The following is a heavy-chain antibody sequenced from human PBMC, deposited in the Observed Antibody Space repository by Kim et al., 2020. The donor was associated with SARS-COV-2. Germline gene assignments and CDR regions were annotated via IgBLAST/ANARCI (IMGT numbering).Heavy chain of an antibody. CDR1: GYTFTSYA. CDR2: INTNTGNP. Sequence: ASVKVSCKASGYTFTSYAMNWVRQAPGQGLEWMGWINTNTGNPTYAQGFTGRFVFSLDTSVSTAYLQISSLKAEDTAVYYCASDTISDPPSGMDVWGQGTTVTVSS. D-gene: IGHD3-3*01. J-gene: IGHJ6*02. V-gene: IGHV7-4-1*02. CDR3: ASDTISDPPSGMDV.